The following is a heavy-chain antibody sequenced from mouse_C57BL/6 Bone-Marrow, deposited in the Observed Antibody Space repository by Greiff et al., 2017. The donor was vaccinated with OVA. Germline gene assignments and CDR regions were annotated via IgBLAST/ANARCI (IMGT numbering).Heavy chain of an antibody. CDR3: ARSIYYYGSSYGDYAMDY. CDR2: INPSSGYT. V-gene: IGHV1-7*01. D-gene: IGHD1-1*01. Sequence: VQLQQSGAELAKPGASVKLSCKASGYTFTSYWMHWVKQRPGQGLEWIGYINPSSGYTKYNQKFKDKATLTADKSSSTAYMQLSSLTYEDSAVYYCARSIYYYGSSYGDYAMDYWGQGTSVTVSS. J-gene: IGHJ4*01. CDR1: GYTFTSYW.